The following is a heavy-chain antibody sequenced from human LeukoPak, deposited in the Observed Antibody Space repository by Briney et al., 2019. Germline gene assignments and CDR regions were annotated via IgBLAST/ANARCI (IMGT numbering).Heavy chain of an antibody. CDR3: AKGVSSGWYSLSDY. CDR1: GFTFDDYA. Sequence: PGRSLRLSCAASGFTFDDYAMHWVRQAPGKGLEWVSGISWNSGSIGYADSVKGRFTISRDNAKNSLYLQMNSLRAEDMALYYCAKGVSSGWYSLSDYWGQGTLVTVSS. J-gene: IGHJ4*02. D-gene: IGHD6-19*01. V-gene: IGHV3-9*03. CDR2: ISWNSGSI.